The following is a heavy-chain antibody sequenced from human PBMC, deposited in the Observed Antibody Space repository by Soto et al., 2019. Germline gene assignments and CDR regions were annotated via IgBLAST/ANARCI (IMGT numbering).Heavy chain of an antibody. CDR3: ARGYDYLQRGRKAPLYYYYYGMDV. V-gene: IGHV1-2*04. CDR2: INPNSGGT. CDR1: GYTFTGYY. D-gene: IGHD5-12*01. J-gene: IGHJ6*02. Sequence: GASVKVSCKDSGYTFTGYYMQWVRQAPGQGLEWMGWINPNSGGTNYAQKFQGWVTMTRDTSISTAYMELSRLRSDDTAVYYCARGYDYLQRGRKAPLYYYYYGMDVWGQGTTVTVSS.